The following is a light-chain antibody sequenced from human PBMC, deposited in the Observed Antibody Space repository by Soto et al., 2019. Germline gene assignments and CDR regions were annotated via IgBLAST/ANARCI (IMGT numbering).Light chain of an antibody. CDR1: QRVDMY. CDR3: QQRKYWPPLT. J-gene: IGKJ5*01. CDR2: DAS. V-gene: IGKV3-11*01. Sequence: ETVLTQSPATLSLSPGERATLSCRASQRVDMYLAWYQQKPGQAPRLLIYDASNRAPGIPARFSGSGSGTDFTLTISSLEPEDFALYYCQQRKYWPPLTFGQGTRLEIK.